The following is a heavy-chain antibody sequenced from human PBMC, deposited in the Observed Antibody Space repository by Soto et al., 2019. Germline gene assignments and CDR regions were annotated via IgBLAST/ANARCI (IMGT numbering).Heavy chain of an antibody. Sequence: SETLSLTCAVYGGSFSGYYWSWIRQPPGKGLEWIGEINHSGSTNYNPSLKSRVTISVDTSKNQFSLKLSSVTAADTAVYYCARGRKDYSSSWYVDWGQGTLVTVSS. J-gene: IGHJ4*02. CDR2: INHSGST. CDR3: ARGRKDYSSSWYVD. D-gene: IGHD6-13*01. CDR1: GGSFSGYY. V-gene: IGHV4-34*01.